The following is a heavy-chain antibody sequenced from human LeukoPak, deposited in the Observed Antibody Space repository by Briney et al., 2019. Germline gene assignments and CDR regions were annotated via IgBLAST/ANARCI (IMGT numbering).Heavy chain of an antibody. Sequence: PSETLSLTCTVSGGSISSSNYYWGWIRQPPGKGLEWIGSIYYSGSTYYNPSLKSRVTISADTSKNQFSLKLSSVTAADTAVYYCARDDHSSSFHNWFDPWGQGTLVTVSS. CDR2: IYYSGST. J-gene: IGHJ5*02. CDR3: ARDDHSSSFHNWFDP. CDR1: GGSISSSNYY. D-gene: IGHD6-6*01. V-gene: IGHV4-39*07.